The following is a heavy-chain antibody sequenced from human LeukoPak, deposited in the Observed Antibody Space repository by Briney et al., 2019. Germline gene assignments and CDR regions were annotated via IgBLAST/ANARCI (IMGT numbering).Heavy chain of an antibody. CDR2: IYYSGST. V-gene: IGHV4-61*08. Sequence: SETLSLTCTVSGGSISSGGYYWSWIRQPPGKGLEWIGYIYYSGSTNYNPSLKSRVTISVDTSKNQFSLKLSSVTAADTAVYYCARWGIGYCTNGVCFSHFDYWGQGTLVTVSS. CDR1: GGSISSGGYY. CDR3: ARWGIGYCTNGVCFSHFDY. D-gene: IGHD2-8*01. J-gene: IGHJ4*02.